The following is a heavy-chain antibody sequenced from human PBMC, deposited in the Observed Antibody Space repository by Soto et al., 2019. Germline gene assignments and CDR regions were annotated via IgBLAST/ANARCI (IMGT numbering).Heavy chain of an antibody. Sequence: GGSLRLSCAASGFTFSSYGMHWVRQAPGKGLEWVAVIWYDGSNKYYADSVKGRFTISRDNSKNTLYLQMNSLRAEDTAVYYCARAPILRYFDWSQYYFDYWGQGTLVTVSS. V-gene: IGHV3-33*01. J-gene: IGHJ4*02. CDR1: GFTFSSYG. CDR2: IWYDGSNK. CDR3: ARAPILRYFDWSQYYFDY. D-gene: IGHD3-9*01.